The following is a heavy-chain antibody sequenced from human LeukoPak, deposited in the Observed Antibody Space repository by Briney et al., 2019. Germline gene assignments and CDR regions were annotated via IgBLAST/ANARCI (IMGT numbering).Heavy chain of an antibody. Sequence: SETLSLTCAVYGGSFSGYYWSWIRQPPGKGLEWIGYIYYSGSTNYNPSLKSRVTISVDTSKNHFSLRLSSVTAADTAVYYCARSDDILTGYAFDIWGQGTMVTVSS. CDR3: ARSDDILTGYAFDI. V-gene: IGHV4-59*01. D-gene: IGHD3-9*01. J-gene: IGHJ3*02. CDR2: IYYSGST. CDR1: GGSFSGYY.